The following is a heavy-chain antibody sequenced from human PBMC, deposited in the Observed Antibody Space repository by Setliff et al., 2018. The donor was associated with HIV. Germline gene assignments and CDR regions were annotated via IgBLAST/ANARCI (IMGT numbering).Heavy chain of an antibody. V-gene: IGHV3-49*04. CDR2: IRSKAFGGTI. J-gene: IGHJ4*02. Sequence: HPGGSLRLSCAASGFTFSDYWMTWVRQAPGKGLEWVGYIRSKAFGGTIEYAASVKGRFIISRDDSKSITYLQMNSLKSEDTALYYCTREPGAFDCWGQGTQVTVSS. D-gene: IGHD7-27*01. CDR1: GFTFSDYW. CDR3: TREPGAFDC.